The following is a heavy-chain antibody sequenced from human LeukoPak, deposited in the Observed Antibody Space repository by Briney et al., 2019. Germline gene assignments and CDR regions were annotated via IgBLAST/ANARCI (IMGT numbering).Heavy chain of an antibody. CDR3: AKARRSGWYTAIDY. J-gene: IGHJ4*02. CDR1: GFTFSSYG. D-gene: IGHD6-19*01. V-gene: IGHV3-30*18. CDR2: XSYDGSNK. Sequence: GGSLRLSCAASGFTFSSYGMHWVRQAPGXGXXXXXXXSYDGSNKYYADSVKGRXTISRDNSKNTLYLQMNSLRAEDTAVYYCAKARRSGWYTAIDYWGQGTLVTVSS.